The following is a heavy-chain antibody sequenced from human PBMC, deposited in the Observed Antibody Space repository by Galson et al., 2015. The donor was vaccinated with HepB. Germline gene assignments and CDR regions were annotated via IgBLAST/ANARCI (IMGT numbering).Heavy chain of an antibody. V-gene: IGHV3-21*01. D-gene: IGHD5-12*01. J-gene: IGHJ3*02. CDR1: GFTFSSYS. CDR2: ISSSSSYI. CDR3: AREMATITFFRYAFDI. Sequence: SLRLSCAASGFTFSSYSMNWVRQAPGKGLEWVSSISSSSSYIYYADSVKGRFTISRDNAKNSLYLQMNSLRAEDTAVYYCAREMATITFFRYAFDIWGQGTMVTVPS.